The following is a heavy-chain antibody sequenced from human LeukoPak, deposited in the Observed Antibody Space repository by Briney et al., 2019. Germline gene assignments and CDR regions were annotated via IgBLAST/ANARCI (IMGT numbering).Heavy chain of an antibody. J-gene: IGHJ4*02. CDR2: ISGSGAGT. Sequence: GGSLRLSCAASGFTFSSYAMSWVRQAPGKGLEWVSTISGSGAGTYYADSVKGRFTISRDNPKNTLYLQTNSLRAEDTAIYYCAKGTRGSGTSYNDDYWGQGTLVIVSS. V-gene: IGHV3-23*01. CDR1: GFTFSSYA. CDR3: AKGTRGSGTSYNDDY. D-gene: IGHD3-10*01.